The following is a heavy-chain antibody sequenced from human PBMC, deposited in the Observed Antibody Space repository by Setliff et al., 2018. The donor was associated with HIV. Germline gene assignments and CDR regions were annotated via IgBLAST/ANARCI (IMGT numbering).Heavy chain of an antibody. D-gene: IGHD6-19*01. CDR3: ARGRYSSGLTDY. J-gene: IGHJ4*02. CDR1: GYTFTGHY. Sequence: GASVKVSCKASGYTFTGHYIHWVRQAPGQGLEWMGRVNPNSGGTNYVQKFQGRVAMTRNTSISTAYMELRSLKSGDTAVYYCARGRYSSGLTDYWGQGTLVTVSS. CDR2: VNPNSGGT. V-gene: IGHV1-2*06.